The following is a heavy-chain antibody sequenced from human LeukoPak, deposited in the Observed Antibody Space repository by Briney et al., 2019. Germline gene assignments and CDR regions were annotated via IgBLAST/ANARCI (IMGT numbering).Heavy chain of an antibody. V-gene: IGHV3-30-3*01. CDR2: ISYDGSNK. D-gene: IGHD6-19*01. J-gene: IGHJ4*02. CDR3: ARHSSGWYYFDY. Sequence: GGSLRLSCAASGFTFSSYAMHWVRQAPGKGLEWVAVISYDGSNKYYADSVKGRFTISRDNSKNTLYLQMNSLRAEDTAVYYCARHSSGWYYFDYGGQGTLVTVSS. CDR1: GFTFSSYA.